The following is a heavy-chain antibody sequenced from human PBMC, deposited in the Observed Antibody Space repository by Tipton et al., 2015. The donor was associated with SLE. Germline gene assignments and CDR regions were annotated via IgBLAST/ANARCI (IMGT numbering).Heavy chain of an antibody. J-gene: IGHJ3*02. Sequence: TLSLTCTVSGGSISSSYWGWIRQPPGKGLEWIVSIYYSGSTYYNPSLKSRVTISVDTSKNQFSLKLSSVTAADTAVYYCARIWGYYDSSVYYPDALDIWGQGTMVTVSS. CDR1: GGSISSSY. D-gene: IGHD3-22*01. CDR2: IYYSGST. V-gene: IGHV4-39*07. CDR3: ARIWGYYDSSVYYPDALDI.